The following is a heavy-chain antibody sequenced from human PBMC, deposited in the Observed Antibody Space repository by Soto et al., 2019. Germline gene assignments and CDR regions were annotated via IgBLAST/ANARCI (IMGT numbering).Heavy chain of an antibody. CDR3: ARLGCSSLGCYGATFYDY. J-gene: IGHJ4*02. CDR1: GYSFSTYW. V-gene: IGHV5-51*03. CDR2: IYPDDSDT. Sequence: EVQLVQSGAEVKKPGESLKISCKGSGYSFSTYWIGWVRQMPGKGLEWVGIIYPDDSDTTYSPSFQGQVTISADKSFSTAYLQWRSLKASDTAIYYCARLGCSSLGCYGATFYDYWGQGTLVTVSS. D-gene: IGHD2-2*01.